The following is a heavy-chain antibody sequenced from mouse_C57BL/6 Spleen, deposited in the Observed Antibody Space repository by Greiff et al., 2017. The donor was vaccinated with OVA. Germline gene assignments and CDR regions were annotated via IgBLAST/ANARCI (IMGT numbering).Heavy chain of an antibody. CDR3: AISHYYGSSPFAY. D-gene: IGHD1-1*01. J-gene: IGHJ3*01. V-gene: IGHV1-61*01. Sequence: QVQLKQPGAELVRPGSSVKLSCKASGYTFTSYWMDWVKQRPGQGLEWIGNIYPSDSETHYNQKFKDKATLTVDKSSSTAYMQLSSLTSEDSAVYYCAISHYYGSSPFAYWGQGTLVTVSA. CDR2: IYPSDSET. CDR1: GYTFTSYW.